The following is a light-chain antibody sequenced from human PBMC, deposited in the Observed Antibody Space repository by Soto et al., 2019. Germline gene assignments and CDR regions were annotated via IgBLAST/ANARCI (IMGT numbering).Light chain of an antibody. CDR1: QSVSTY. CDR3: QQRSSWPPFT. V-gene: IGKV3-11*01. CDR2: DAS. Sequence: EIVMIQSPATLFLSPGERATLSCRASQSVSTYLAWYQQKTGQAPRLLIYDASRKATGIPARFSGTEFGTDFTLTISNLEPEDVAVYYCQQRSSWPPFTFGPGTKVDIK. J-gene: IGKJ3*01.